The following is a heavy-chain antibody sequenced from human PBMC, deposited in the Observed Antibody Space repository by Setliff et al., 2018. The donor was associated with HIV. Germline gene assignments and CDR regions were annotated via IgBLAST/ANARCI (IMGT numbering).Heavy chain of an antibody. Sequence: SETLSLTCTVSGGSISSGSYYWTWIRQPAGKGLEWLGHIYSTGNTNYNPSLKNRLTVSIDTSKNQFSLTVNSVTAADAAVYYCARDDIVATRYYYYYYMDVWGKGTTVTVS. V-gene: IGHV4-61*09. D-gene: IGHD5-12*01. J-gene: IGHJ6*03. CDR2: IYSTGNT. CDR3: ARDDIVATRYYYYYYMDV. CDR1: GGSISSGSYY.